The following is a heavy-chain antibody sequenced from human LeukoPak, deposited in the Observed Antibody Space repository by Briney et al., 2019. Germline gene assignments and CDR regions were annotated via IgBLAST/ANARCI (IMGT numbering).Heavy chain of an antibody. D-gene: IGHD5-18*01. V-gene: IGHV4-34*01. Sequence: SETLSLTCAVYGGSFSGYYWSWIRQPPGKGLEWIGEINHSGSTNYNPSLKSRVTISVDASKNQFSLKLSSVTAADTAVYYCARSYGYSYGLGAFDIWGQGTMVTVSS. CDR2: INHSGST. J-gene: IGHJ3*02. CDR1: GGSFSGYY. CDR3: ARSYGYSYGLGAFDI.